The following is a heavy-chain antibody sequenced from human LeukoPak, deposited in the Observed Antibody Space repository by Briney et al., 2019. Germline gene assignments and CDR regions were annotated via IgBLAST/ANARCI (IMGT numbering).Heavy chain of an antibody. J-gene: IGHJ6*02. V-gene: IGHV4-34*01. D-gene: IGHD6-13*01. CDR1: GGSFSGYY. CDR2: INHSGST. CDR3: ARGVPATAAGSPIRYYYYGRR. Sequence: ASETLSLTCAVYGGSFSGYYWSWIRQPPGKGLEWIGEINHSGSTNYNPSLKSRVTISVDTSKNQFSLKLSSVTAADTAVYYCARGVPATAAGSPIRYYYYGRRLGPRGHGHRLL.